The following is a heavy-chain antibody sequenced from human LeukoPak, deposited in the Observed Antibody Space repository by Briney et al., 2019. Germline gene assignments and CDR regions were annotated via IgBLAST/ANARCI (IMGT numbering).Heavy chain of an antibody. V-gene: IGHV3-13*01. Sequence: GGSLRLSCAASGFTFSSYDMHWVRQATGKGLEWVSAIGTAGDTYYPGSVKGRFTISRENAKNSLYLQMNSLRAGDTAVYYCARDREPRKHDAFDIWGQGTMVTVSS. J-gene: IGHJ3*02. CDR3: ARDREPRKHDAFDI. D-gene: IGHD1-14*01. CDR2: IGTAGDT. CDR1: GFTFSSYD.